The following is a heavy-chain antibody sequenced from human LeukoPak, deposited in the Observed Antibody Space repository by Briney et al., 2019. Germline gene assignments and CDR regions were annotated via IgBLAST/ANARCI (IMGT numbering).Heavy chain of an antibody. J-gene: IGHJ6*03. CDR1: GFTFSSYS. D-gene: IGHD3-3*01. CDR2: ISSSSSYI. CDR3: AKDSGETLLRFLDRPSYMDV. Sequence: GGSLRLSCAASGFTFSSYSMNWVRQAPGKGLEWVSSISSSSSYIYYADSVKGRFTISRDNAKNSLYLQMNSLRPEDTALYYCAKDSGETLLRFLDRPSYMDVWGKGTTVTVSS. V-gene: IGHV3-21*04.